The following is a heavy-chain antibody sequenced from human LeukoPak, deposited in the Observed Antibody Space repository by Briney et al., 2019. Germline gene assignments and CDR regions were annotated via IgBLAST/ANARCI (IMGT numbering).Heavy chain of an antibody. V-gene: IGHV3-48*03. Sequence: GGSLRLSCAASGSTFSSYEMNWVRQAPGKGLEWVSYISTSGSTIYYADSVKGRFTISRDNAKNSLYLQMNSLRAEDTALYYCARVVGATPPYYYYYMDVWGKGTTVTVSS. D-gene: IGHD1-26*01. CDR1: GSTFSSYE. J-gene: IGHJ6*03. CDR3: ARVVGATPPYYYYYMDV. CDR2: ISTSGSTI.